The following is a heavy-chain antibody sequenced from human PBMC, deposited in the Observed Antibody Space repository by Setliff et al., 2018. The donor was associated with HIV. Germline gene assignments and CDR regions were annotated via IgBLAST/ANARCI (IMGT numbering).Heavy chain of an antibody. D-gene: IGHD6-19*01. CDR1: GFRFRDYA. J-gene: IGHJ4*02. Sequence: GGSLRLSCTTSGFRFRDYAMSWFRQAPGKGLEWVGLIENGVDKYYAGSVKGRFTISRDNAKNSLYLQMNSLRVEDTAVYYCAKRNGIPLAGPYDYWGQGSLVTVSS. CDR3: AKRNGIPLAGPYDY. V-gene: IGHV3-23*01. CDR2: LIENGVDK.